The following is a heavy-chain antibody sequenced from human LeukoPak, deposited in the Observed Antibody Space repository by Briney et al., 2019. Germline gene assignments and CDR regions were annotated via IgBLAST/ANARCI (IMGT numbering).Heavy chain of an antibody. CDR1: GYTFTSYG. CDR3: ARCPFMGSGSYSFFDY. D-gene: IGHD3-10*01. V-gene: IGHV1-18*01. Sequence: ASVKVSCKASGYTFTSYGISWVRQAPGQGLEWMGWISAYNGNTNYAQKLQGRVTMTTDTSTSTAYMELRSLRSDETAVYYCARCPFMGSGSYSFFDYWGQGTLVTVSS. J-gene: IGHJ4*02. CDR2: ISAYNGNT.